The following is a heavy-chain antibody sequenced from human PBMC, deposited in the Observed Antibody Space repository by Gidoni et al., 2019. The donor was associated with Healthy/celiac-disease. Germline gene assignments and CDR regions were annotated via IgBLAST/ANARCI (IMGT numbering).Heavy chain of an antibody. J-gene: IGHJ6*03. V-gene: IGHV3-21*01. D-gene: IGHD3-10*01. CDR2: ISSSSSYI. CDR3: ARELGRKGSGKLYYYMDV. CDR1: GFTFSTYS. Sequence: EVQLVESGGGLVKPGGSLRLSCAASGFTFSTYSMNWVRQAPGKGLEGVSSISSSSSYIYYADSVKGRFTISRDNAKNSLYLQMNSLRAEDTAVYYCARELGRKGSGKLYYYMDVWGKGTTVTVSS.